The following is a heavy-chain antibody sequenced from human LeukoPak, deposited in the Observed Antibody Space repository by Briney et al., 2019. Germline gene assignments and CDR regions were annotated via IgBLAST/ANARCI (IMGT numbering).Heavy chain of an antibody. V-gene: IGHV4-34*01. CDR1: GGSFSGYY. CDR2: INHSGST. D-gene: IGHD6-13*01. CDR3: ARVRPIAAAQYPYYYYYGMDV. J-gene: IGHJ6*02. Sequence: SETLSLTCAVYGGSFSGYYWSWIRQPPGKGLEWIGEINHSGSTNYNPSPKSRVTISVDTSKNQFSLKLSSVTAADTAVYYCARVRPIAAAQYPYYYYYGMDVWGQGTTVTVSS.